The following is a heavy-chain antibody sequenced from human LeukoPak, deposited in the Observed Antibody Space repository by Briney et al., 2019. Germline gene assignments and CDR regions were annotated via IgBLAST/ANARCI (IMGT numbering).Heavy chain of an antibody. D-gene: IGHD3-22*01. V-gene: IGHV3-23*01. CDR1: GFTFSSYA. J-gene: IGHJ4*02. CDR3: AKDYYYDSIHPVSYFDY. CDR2: ISGSGGST. Sequence: GGSLRLSCAASGFTFSSYAMSWVRQAPGKGLEWVSAISGSGGSTYYADSVKGRFTISRDNSKNTLYLQKNSLRAEDTAVYYCAKDYYYDSIHPVSYFDYWGQGTLVTVSS.